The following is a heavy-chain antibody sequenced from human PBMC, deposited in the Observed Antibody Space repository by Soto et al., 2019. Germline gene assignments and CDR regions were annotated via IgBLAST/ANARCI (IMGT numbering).Heavy chain of an antibody. CDR1: GFTFSSYA. J-gene: IGHJ4*02. V-gene: IGHV3-23*01. CDR3: AKDRNRWLRFDLGY. CDR2: ITRSAGST. D-gene: IGHD5-12*01. Sequence: EVPLLESGGGLVQPGGSLRLSCAASGFTFSSYAMNWVRQAPGKGLEWVSSITRSAGSTYYADSVKGRFTISRDNSTNTLYLQMNSLRAEDTAVYYCAKDRNRWLRFDLGYWGQGTRVTVSS.